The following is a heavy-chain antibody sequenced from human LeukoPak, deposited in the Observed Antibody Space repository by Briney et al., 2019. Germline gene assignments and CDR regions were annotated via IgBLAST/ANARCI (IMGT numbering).Heavy chain of an antibody. CDR3: ARDRESSPWELLLDY. J-gene: IGHJ4*02. D-gene: IGHD3-10*01. Sequence: SETLSLTCDVSGYSIRSGYYWAWIRQPPGKGLEWIGSLHHTRSTYYNPSLKSRVTMSVDRSNSKFSLQLSSATAADTALYYCARDRESSPWELLLDYWGQGILVTVSS. CDR1: GYSIRSGYY. CDR2: LHHTRST. V-gene: IGHV4-38-2*02.